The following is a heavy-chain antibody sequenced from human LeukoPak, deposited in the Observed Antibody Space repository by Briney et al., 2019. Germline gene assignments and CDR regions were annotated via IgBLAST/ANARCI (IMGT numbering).Heavy chain of an antibody. CDR2: INPNSGGT. D-gene: IGHD6-13*01. J-gene: IGHJ5*02. CDR3: ARVSIAAAGTSDFDWFDP. Sequence: ASVKVSCTASGYTFTGYYMHWVRQAPGQGLEWMGWINPNSGGTNYAQKFQGRVTMTRDTSISTAYMELSRLRSNDTAVYYCARVSIAAAGTSDFDWFDPWGQGTLVTVSS. V-gene: IGHV1-2*02. CDR1: GYTFTGYY.